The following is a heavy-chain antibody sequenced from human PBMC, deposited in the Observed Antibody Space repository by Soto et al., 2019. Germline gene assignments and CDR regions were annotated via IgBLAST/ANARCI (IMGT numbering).Heavy chain of an antibody. D-gene: IGHD3-3*01. Sequence: QVQLVQSGAEVKKPGSSVKVSCKASGGTFSSYAISWVRQAPGQGLEWMGGIIPIFGTANYAQKFPGRVTITADESTSTAYMELSSLRSEDTAVYYCARGEREIFGVVSTFSSSFCMDVWGQGTTVTVSS. CDR1: GGTFSSYA. CDR2: IIPIFGTA. J-gene: IGHJ6*02. V-gene: IGHV1-69*01. CDR3: ARGEREIFGVVSTFSSSFCMDV.